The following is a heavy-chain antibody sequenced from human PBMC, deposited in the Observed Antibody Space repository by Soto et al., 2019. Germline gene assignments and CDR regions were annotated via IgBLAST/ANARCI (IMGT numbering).Heavy chain of an antibody. CDR1: GGSISSYY. V-gene: IGHV4-59*01. CDR3: ARWGNFHSGYDLFAFDI. CDR2: IYYSGST. Sequence: PSETLSLTCTVSGGSISSYYWSWIRQPPGKGLEWIGYIYYSGSTNYNPSLKSRVTISVDTSKNQFSLKLSSVTAADTAVYYCARWGNFHSGYDLFAFDIWGQGTMVTVSS. D-gene: IGHD5-12*01. J-gene: IGHJ3*02.